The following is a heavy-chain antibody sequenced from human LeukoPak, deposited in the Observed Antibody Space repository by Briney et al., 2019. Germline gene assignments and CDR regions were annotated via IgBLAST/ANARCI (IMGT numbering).Heavy chain of an antibody. V-gene: IGHV1-58*02. CDR3: AREDYDSSGSSQEYFQH. CDR2: IVVGSGNT. D-gene: IGHD3-22*01. CDR1: GFTFTSSA. J-gene: IGHJ1*01. Sequence: VASVKVSCKASGFTFTSSAMQWVRQARGQRLEWIGWIVVGSGNTNYAQKFQERVTITRDMSTSTAYMELSRLRSDDTAVYYCAREDYDSSGSSQEYFQHWGQGTLVTVSS.